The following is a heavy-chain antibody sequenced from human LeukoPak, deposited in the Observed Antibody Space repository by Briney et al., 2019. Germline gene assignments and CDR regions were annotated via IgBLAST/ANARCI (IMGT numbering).Heavy chain of an antibody. CDR1: GFTFSSYW. V-gene: IGHV3-7*01. Sequence: GGSPRLSCAASGFTFSSYWMSWVRQAPGKGLEWVANIKQDGSEKYYVDSVKGRFTISRDNAKNSLYLQMNSLRAEDTAVYYCAARPSSYSRSIYFQHWGQGTLVTVSS. J-gene: IGHJ1*01. CDR2: IKQDGSEK. CDR3: AARPSSYSRSIYFQH. D-gene: IGHD2-15*01.